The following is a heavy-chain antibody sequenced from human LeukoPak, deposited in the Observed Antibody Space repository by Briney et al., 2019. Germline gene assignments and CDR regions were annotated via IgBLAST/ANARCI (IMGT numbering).Heavy chain of an antibody. D-gene: IGHD3-16*01. CDR3: ARDMTYYYGMDV. Sequence: PGGSLRLSCAASGFTFSSFGMHWVRQAPGKGLEWVAVIWSDGSNKYYADSVKGRFTISRDNSKNTLYLQMNSLRAEDTAVYYCARDMTYYYGMDVWGQGTTVTVSS. J-gene: IGHJ6*02. CDR1: GFTFSSFG. CDR2: IWSDGSNK. V-gene: IGHV3-33*01.